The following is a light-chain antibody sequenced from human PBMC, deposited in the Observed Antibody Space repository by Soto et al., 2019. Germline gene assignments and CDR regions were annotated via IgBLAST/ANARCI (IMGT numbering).Light chain of an antibody. CDR2: TNN. CDR3: AALDTRLNGFV. J-gene: IGLJ1*01. CDR1: SSNIGSNT. Sequence: QSVLTQPPSASAAPGQRVTISGSGSSSNIGSNTVYWYQPLPGTAPKLLIHTNNQRHSGLRDRFSGPMSGTSATMATRARQCEDEADYYCAALDTRLNGFVFGTGTKVTVL. V-gene: IGLV1-44*01.